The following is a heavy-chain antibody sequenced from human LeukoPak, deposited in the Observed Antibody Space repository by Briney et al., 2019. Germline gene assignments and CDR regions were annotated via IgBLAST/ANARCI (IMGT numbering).Heavy chain of an antibody. V-gene: IGHV1-46*01. CDR2: INPSGGST. Sequence: TSVKVSCKASGYTFTSYYMHWVRQAPGQGLEWMGIINPSGGSTSYAQKFQGRVTMTRDTSTSTVYMELSSLRSEDTAVYYCARGGGGYCSGGSCYENWFDPWGQGALVTVSS. D-gene: IGHD2-15*01. CDR3: ARGGGGYCSGGSCYENWFDP. J-gene: IGHJ5*02. CDR1: GYTFTSYY.